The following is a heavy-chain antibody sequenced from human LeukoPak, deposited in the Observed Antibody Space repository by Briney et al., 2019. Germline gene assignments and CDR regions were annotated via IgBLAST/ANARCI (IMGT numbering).Heavy chain of an antibody. CDR3: AKGSGWYFDY. V-gene: IGHV3-30*02. D-gene: IGHD6-19*01. CDR1: GFTFSNYG. CDR2: IQYDGSNS. Sequence: PGGSLRLSCAASGFTFSNYGMHWVRQAPGQGLEWVAFIQYDGSNSYYADSVRGRFTFSRDNSKNMLYLQMNSLRVEDTAIYYCAKGSGWYFDYWGQGTLVTVSS. J-gene: IGHJ4*02.